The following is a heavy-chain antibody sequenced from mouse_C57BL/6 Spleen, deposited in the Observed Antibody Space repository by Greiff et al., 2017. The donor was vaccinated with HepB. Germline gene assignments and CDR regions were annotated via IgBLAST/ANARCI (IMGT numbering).Heavy chain of an antibody. CDR3: ARSSMDGYYVRFAY. J-gene: IGHJ3*01. V-gene: IGHV1-85*01. CDR2: IYPRDGST. CDR1: GYTFTSYD. Sequence: VHLVESGPELVKPGASVKLSCKASGYTFTSYDINWVKQRPGQGLEWIGWIYPRDGSTKYNEKFKGKATLTVDTSSSTAYMELHSLTSEDSAVYFCARSSMDGYYVRFAYWGQGTLVTVSA. D-gene: IGHD2-3*01.